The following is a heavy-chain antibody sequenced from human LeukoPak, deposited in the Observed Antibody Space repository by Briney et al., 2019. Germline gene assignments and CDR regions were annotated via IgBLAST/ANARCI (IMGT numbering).Heavy chain of an antibody. CDR3: AQRGYSYYYYYYMYG. CDR2: MNPNSGNT. D-gene: IGHD5-18*01. V-gene: IGHV1-8*01. J-gene: IGHJ6*03. CDR1: GYSFTSYD. Sequence: ASVKVSCKASGYSFTSYDINWVRQATGQGLEWMGWMNPNSGNTGYAQKFQGRITMTRNTSINTAYMELSSLRSEDTAVYYCAQRGYSYYYYYYMYGWGKGTTVTISS.